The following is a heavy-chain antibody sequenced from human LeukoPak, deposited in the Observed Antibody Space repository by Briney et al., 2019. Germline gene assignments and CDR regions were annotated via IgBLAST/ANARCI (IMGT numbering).Heavy chain of an antibody. V-gene: IGHV3-64D*06. Sequence: GGSLRLSCSASGFTFSSFAFHWVRQAPGKGLEYVSGINDKGGSTYYADSVKGRFTISRDNSKNTLFLQMGSLRNEDTAVYYCVKDRGGLVRDFDSWGQGTLVTVSS. CDR1: GFTFSSFA. J-gene: IGHJ4*02. CDR2: INDKGGST. CDR3: VKDRGGLVRDFDS. D-gene: IGHD3-10*01.